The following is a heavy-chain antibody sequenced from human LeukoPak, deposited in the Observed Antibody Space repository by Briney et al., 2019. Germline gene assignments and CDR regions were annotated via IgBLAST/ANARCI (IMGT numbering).Heavy chain of an antibody. J-gene: IGHJ4*02. V-gene: IGHV1-18*01. CDR2: ISAYNGNT. CDR3: ARDLPLDYYDSSGYLDY. D-gene: IGHD3-22*01. CDR1: GYTFTSYG. Sequence: ASVKVSCKASGYTFTSYGISWVRQAPGQGLEWMGWISAYNGNTNYAQKLQGRVTMTTDTSTSTAYMELRSLRSDDTAVYYCARDLPLDYYDSSGYLDYWGQGTLVTVSS.